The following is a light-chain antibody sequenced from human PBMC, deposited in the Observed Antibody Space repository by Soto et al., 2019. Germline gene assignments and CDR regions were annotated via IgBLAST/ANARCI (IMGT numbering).Light chain of an antibody. CDR2: ATS. Sequence: DVQVTQSPSSLSAFVGDRVTITCRASQGIAPYLAWFQQKPGKVPKLLIYATSLLQSGVPSRFSGSGSGTDFSLTISSLQPEDVGTYYCQKYNSAPLTFGGGTQVEIK. CDR3: QKYNSAPLT. J-gene: IGKJ4*01. CDR1: QGIAPY. V-gene: IGKV1-27*01.